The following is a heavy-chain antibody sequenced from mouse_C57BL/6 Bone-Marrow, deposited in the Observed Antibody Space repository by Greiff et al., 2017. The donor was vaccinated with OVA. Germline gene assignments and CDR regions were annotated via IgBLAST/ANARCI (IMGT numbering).Heavy chain of an antibody. D-gene: IGHD5-1-1*01. Sequence: EVKLLESGGGLVQPGESLKLSCESNDYEFPSHDMSWVRQTPGKRLELVAAINSGGGSTYYPDNIERRFILTRDNTNKTPYLQLSSLRSEDSALYDCAAIYNGYFDYWGQGTTLTVSS. CDR1: DYEFPSHD. V-gene: IGHV5-2*01. CDR2: INSGGGST. J-gene: IGHJ2*01. CDR3: AAIYNGYFDY.